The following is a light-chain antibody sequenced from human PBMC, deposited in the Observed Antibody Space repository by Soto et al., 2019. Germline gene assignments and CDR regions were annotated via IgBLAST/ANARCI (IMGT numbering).Light chain of an antibody. CDR3: SSYTSSSTRPV. CDR1: SSDVGGYNY. V-gene: IGLV2-14*01. Sequence: QSVLTQPASVSGSPGQSITISCTGTSSDVGGYNYVSWYQQHPGKAPKLMIYEVSNRPSGVSNRFSGSKSGNTASLTISGLQAEDEADYYCSSYTSSSTRPVFGTGTKLTVL. J-gene: IGLJ1*01. CDR2: EVS.